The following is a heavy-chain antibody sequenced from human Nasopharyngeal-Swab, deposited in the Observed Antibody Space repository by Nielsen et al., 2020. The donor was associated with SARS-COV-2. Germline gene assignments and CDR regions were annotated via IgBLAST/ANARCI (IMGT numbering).Heavy chain of an antibody. D-gene: IGHD3-3*01. J-gene: IGHJ6*04. CDR3: ARDGLDYDFWSAYFMDV. CDR2: ISSSSSYI. Sequence: GGSLRLSCAASGFTFNNYNFNWVRQAPGKGLEWVSSISSSSSYIYYADSVKGRFTISRDNAKNSLYLQMNSLRAEDTAVYYCARDGLDYDFWSAYFMDVWGTGTTVTVSS. CDR1: GFTFNNYN. V-gene: IGHV3-21*01.